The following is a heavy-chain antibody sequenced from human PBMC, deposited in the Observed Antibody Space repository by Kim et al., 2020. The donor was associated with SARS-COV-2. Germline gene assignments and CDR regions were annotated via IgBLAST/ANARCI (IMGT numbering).Heavy chain of an antibody. CDR1: GGSISSYY. V-gene: IGHV4-59*13. J-gene: IGHJ6*02. Sequence: SETLSLTCTVSGGSISSYYWSWIRQPPGKGLEWIGYIYYSGSTNYNPSLKSRVTISVDTSKNQFSLKLSSVTAADTAVYYCARGDPRYYYGMDVWGQGTTVTVSS. CDR3: ARGDPRYYYGMDV. CDR2: IYYSGST.